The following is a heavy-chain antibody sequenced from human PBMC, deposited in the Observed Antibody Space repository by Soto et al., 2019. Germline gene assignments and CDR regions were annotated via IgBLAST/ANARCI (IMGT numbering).Heavy chain of an antibody. CDR2: IYNSGST. CDR1: GGSISSYY. D-gene: IGHD3-10*01. J-gene: IGHJ6*02. Sequence: KTSETLSLTCTVSGGSISSYYWSWIRRPPGKGLEWIGYIYNSGSTHSNPSLQSRVTISVDTSKNQFSLKLSSVTAADTGIYYCARARITMVRKVIKYNMDVWGQGTTVTVSS. CDR3: ARARITMVRKVIKYNMDV. V-gene: IGHV4-59*01.